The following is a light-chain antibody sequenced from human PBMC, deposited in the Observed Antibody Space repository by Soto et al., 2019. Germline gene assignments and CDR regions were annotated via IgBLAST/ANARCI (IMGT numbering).Light chain of an antibody. Sequence: QSVLTQPPSVSGAPGQRVTISCTGSSSNIGAGYDVHWYQQLPGTAPKLLIYGNSNRPSGVPDRFSGSKSGTSASLVITGLQAEDEADYYCQSDDSSLSVYVLGTGTKLTVL. CDR1: SSNIGAGYD. V-gene: IGLV1-40*01. CDR2: GNS. CDR3: QSDDSSLSVYV. J-gene: IGLJ1*01.